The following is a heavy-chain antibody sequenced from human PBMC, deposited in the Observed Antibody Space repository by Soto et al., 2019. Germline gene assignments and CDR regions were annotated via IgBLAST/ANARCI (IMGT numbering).Heavy chain of an antibody. Sequence: GGSLRLSCAASGFTFSSYAMSWVRQAPGKGLEWVSAISGSGGSTYSADSVKGRFTISRDNSKNTLYLHMNSLRAEDTAVYYCAKVRYDSSGYFPFDYWGQATLVTVSS. CDR3: AKVRYDSSGYFPFDY. CDR1: GFTFSSYA. CDR2: ISGSGGST. D-gene: IGHD3-22*01. V-gene: IGHV3-23*01. J-gene: IGHJ4*02.